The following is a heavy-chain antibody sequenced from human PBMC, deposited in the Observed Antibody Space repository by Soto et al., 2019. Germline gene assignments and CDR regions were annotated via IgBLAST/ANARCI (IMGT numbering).Heavy chain of an antibody. CDR1: VGTFSSYA. CDR2: IIPIFGTA. D-gene: IGHD3-22*01. Sequence: GASVKVSGRGSVGTFSSYAISCVRQAPGQGLEWMGGIIPIFGTANYAQKFQGRVTITADESTSTAYMELSSLRSEDTAVYYCARNRAVITKTTFYYYYGMDVWGQGTTVTVSS. J-gene: IGHJ6*02. V-gene: IGHV1-69*13. CDR3: ARNRAVITKTTFYYYYGMDV.